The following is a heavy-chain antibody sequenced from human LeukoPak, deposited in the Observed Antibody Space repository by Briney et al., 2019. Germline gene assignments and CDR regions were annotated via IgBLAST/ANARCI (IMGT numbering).Heavy chain of an antibody. CDR2: IYHSGST. V-gene: IGHV4-30-2*01. D-gene: IGHD5-12*01. Sequence: PSQTLSLTCAVSGGSISSGGYSWSWIRQPPGKGLEWIGYIYHSGSTYYNPSLKSRVTISVDRSKNQFSLKLSSVTAADTAVYYCARGGLRNCENYGMDVWGQGTTVTVSS. J-gene: IGHJ6*02. CDR1: GGSISSGGYS. CDR3: ARGGLRNCENYGMDV.